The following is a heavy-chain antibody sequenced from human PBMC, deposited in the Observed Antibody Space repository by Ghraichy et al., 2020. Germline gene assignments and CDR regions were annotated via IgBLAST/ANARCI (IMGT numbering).Heavy chain of an antibody. CDR1: GFTFSSYS. D-gene: IGHD3-3*01. CDR2: ISSSSSYI. Sequence: GGSLRLSCAASGFTFSSYSMNWVRQAPGKGLEWVSSISSSSSYIYYADSVKGRFTISRDNAKNSLYLQMNSQRAEDTAVYYCASLLRFLESYYYGMDVWGQGTTVTVSS. CDR3: ASLLRFLESYYYGMDV. V-gene: IGHV3-21*01. J-gene: IGHJ6*02.